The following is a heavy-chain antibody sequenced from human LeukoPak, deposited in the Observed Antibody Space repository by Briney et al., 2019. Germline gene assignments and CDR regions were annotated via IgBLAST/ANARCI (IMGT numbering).Heavy chain of an antibody. V-gene: IGHV4-31*03. CDR2: IYYSGTT. J-gene: IGHJ4*02. CDR3: ARADSRGVGY. CDR1: GGSISTGGYY. D-gene: IGHD6-13*01. Sequence: PSETLSLTCTVSGGSISTGGYYWSWIRQHPGKGLEWIGYIYYSGTTYYNPSLKSRVSISLDTSKNQFSLKLSSVTAADTAVYYCARADSRGVGYWGQGTLVTVSS.